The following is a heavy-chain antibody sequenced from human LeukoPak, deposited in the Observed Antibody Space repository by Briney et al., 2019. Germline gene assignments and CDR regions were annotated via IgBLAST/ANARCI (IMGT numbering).Heavy chain of an antibody. V-gene: IGHV4-4*02. CDR3: ARARRVVVGAPYYFDY. Sequence: SETLSLTCAVSGGSISSGNWWSWVRQPPGKGLEWIGEIHHSGSTNYNPSLKSRVSISVDKSKNQFSLKLSSVTAADTAVYYCARARRVVVGAPYYFDYWGQGTLVTVSS. D-gene: IGHD2-15*01. CDR1: GGSISSGNW. CDR2: IHHSGST. J-gene: IGHJ4*02.